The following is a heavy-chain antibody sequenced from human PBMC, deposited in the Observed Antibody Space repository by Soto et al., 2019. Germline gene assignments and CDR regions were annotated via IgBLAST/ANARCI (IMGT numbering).Heavy chain of an antibody. Sequence: GASVKVSCKASGYTFTSYGISWVRQAPGQGLEWMGWISAYNGKTNYAQKLQGRVTITADTSTSTAYMELSSLRSEDTAVYYCARASCSGGSCYGLTPDAFDIWGQGTTVNVSS. D-gene: IGHD2-15*01. CDR3: ARASCSGGSCYGLTPDAFDI. V-gene: IGHV1-18*01. CDR1: GYTFTSYG. J-gene: IGHJ3*02. CDR2: ISAYNGKT.